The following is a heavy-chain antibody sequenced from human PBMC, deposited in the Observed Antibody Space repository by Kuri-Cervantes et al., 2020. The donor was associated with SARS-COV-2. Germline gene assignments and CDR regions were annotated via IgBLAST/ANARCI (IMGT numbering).Heavy chain of an antibody. CDR2: INPSGGST. D-gene: IGHD6-19*01. V-gene: IGHV1-46*01. Sequence: ASVKVSCKASGYTFTSYYMHWVRQAPGQGLEWMGIINPSGGSTSYAQKFQGRVTMTRDTSTSTVYMELRSLRSDDTAVYYCAGNTRSGWYRIDYWGQGTLVTVSS. J-gene: IGHJ4*02. CDR3: AGNTRSGWYRIDY. CDR1: GYTFTSYY.